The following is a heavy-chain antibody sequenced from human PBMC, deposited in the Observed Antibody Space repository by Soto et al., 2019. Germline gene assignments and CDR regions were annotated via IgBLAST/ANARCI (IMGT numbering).Heavy chain of an antibody. J-gene: IGHJ6*02. CDR3: ARDTAMGRKPYYYYYYGMDV. D-gene: IGHD5-18*01. CDR2: INPNSGGT. V-gene: IGHV1-2*04. Sequence: QVQLVQSGAEVKKPGASVKVSCKASGYTFTGYYMHWVRQAPGQGLEWMGWINPNSGGTNYAQKFQGWVTMTRDTSISTAYMELSRLRSDDTAVSYCARDTAMGRKPYYYYYYGMDVWGQGTTVTVSS. CDR1: GYTFTGYY.